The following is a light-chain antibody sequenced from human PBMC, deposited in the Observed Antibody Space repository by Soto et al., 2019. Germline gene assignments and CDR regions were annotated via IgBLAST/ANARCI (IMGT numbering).Light chain of an antibody. CDR1: QVISSW. V-gene: IGKV1-12*01. Sequence: DIQMTQSPSSVSASVGDRVTITCRASQVISSWLVWYQQKPGKAPKLLIYAASSLQSGVPSRFSGSGSGTDFTFTISSLQPEDFATYYCQQYDNLPYTFGQGTKVDIK. J-gene: IGKJ2*01. CDR2: AAS. CDR3: QQYDNLPYT.